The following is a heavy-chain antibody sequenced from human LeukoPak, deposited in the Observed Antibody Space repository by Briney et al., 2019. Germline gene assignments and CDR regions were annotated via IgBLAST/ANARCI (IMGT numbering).Heavy chain of an antibody. D-gene: IGHD3-22*01. CDR3: ARAGDYYDSSGDAFDI. CDR1: GFTFSSYS. Sequence: PGGSLRLSCAASGFTFSSYSMNWVRQAPGKGLEWVSSISSSSSYIYYVDSVKGRFTISRDNAKKSLYLQMNSLRAEDTAVYYCARAGDYYDSSGDAFDIWGQGTMVSVSS. CDR2: ISSSSSYI. V-gene: IGHV3-21*01. J-gene: IGHJ3*02.